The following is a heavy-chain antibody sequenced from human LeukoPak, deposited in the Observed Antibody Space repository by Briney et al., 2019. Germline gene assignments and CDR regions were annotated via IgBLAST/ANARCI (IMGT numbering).Heavy chain of an antibody. CDR3: AKDHIGAGGYYYMDV. J-gene: IGHJ6*03. V-gene: IGHV3-23*01. CDR2: ISGSGGST. CDR1: GLTFSSYA. D-gene: IGHD2-21*01. Sequence: GGSLRLSCAAPGLTFSSYAMSSVRQAPGKGLEWDSDISGSGGSTDYADYVKGRFTMSTANSKTTNYLQMNSLSAEDTAVYYCAKDHIGAGGYYYMDVWGKGTTVTVSS.